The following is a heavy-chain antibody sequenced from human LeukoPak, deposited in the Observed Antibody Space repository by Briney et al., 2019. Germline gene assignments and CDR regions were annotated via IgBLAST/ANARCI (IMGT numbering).Heavy chain of an antibody. Sequence: SETLSLTCTVSGGSISSGDYYWSWIRQPPGKGLEWIGYIYYSGSTYYNPSPKSRVTISVDTSKNQFSLKLSSVTAADTAVYYCARGFSYYDFWSGYYYYYYMDVWGKGTTVTVSS. CDR2: IYYSGST. CDR3: ARGFSYYDFWSGYYYYYYMDV. CDR1: GGSISSGDYY. V-gene: IGHV4-30-4*08. D-gene: IGHD3-3*01. J-gene: IGHJ6*03.